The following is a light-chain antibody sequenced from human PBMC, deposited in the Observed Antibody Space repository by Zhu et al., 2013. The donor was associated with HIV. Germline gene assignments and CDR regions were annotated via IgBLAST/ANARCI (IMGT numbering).Light chain of an antibody. CDR1: KLGNKY. V-gene: IGLV3-1*01. CDR2: ADT. CDR3: QVWGSSRDPVV. Sequence: SYDLAQPPSVSVSPGQTATITCSGDKLGNKYVCWYQQKPGQAPVLVLYADTDRPSGIPERFSGSNSGNTATLTIRGVEADDEADYFCQVWGSSRDPVVFGGGTKLTVL. J-gene: IGLJ2*01.